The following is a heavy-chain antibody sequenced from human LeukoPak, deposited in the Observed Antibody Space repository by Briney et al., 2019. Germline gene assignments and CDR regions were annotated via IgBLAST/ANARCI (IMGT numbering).Heavy chain of an antibody. CDR2: IDGDGSST. J-gene: IGHJ3*02. Sequence: PGGSLRLSCAASGFTFSSYWMHWVRQAPGKGLVWVSRIDGDGSSTSYADSVKGRFTISRDNAKNTLYLQMNSLRAEDTAVYYCAKDSRRTLENVVWFGELSGGGNAFDIWGQGTMVTVSS. D-gene: IGHD3-10*01. V-gene: IGHV3-74*01. CDR1: GFTFSSYW. CDR3: AKDSRRTLENVVWFGELSGGGNAFDI.